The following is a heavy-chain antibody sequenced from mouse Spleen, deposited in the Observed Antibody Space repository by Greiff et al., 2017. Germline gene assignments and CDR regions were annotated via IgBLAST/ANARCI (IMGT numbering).Heavy chain of an antibody. J-gene: IGHJ3*01. D-gene: IGHD1-2*01. CDR3: TRYDYGYEGFAY. V-gene: IGHV14-1*01. CDR1: GFNIKDYY. CDR2: IDPEDGDT. Sequence: EVKLVESGAELVRPGASVKLSCTASGFNIKDYYMHWVKQRPEQGLEWIGRIDPEDGDTEYAPKFQGKATMTADTSSNTAYLQLSSLTSEDTAVYYCTRYDYGYEGFAYWGQGTLVTVSA.